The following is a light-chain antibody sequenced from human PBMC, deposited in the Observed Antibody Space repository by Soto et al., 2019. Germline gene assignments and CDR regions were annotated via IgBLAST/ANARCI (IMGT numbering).Light chain of an antibody. CDR2: DAI. V-gene: IGKV3D-20*02. CDR1: QSVSSTS. CDR3: QQRSKWVT. J-gene: IGKJ4*01. Sequence: EIVLTQSPGTLSLSPGERATLSCRASQSVSSTSLAWYQQKPGQAPRLLIYDAINRATGIPARFSGSGSGTDFTLTISRLEPEDFGIYYCQQRSKWVTFGRGTKGDIK.